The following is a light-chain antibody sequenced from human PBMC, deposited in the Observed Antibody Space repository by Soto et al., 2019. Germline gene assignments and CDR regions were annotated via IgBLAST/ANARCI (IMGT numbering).Light chain of an antibody. CDR3: QQYSSTFWT. J-gene: IGKJ1*01. V-gene: IGKV3-20*01. CDR1: QSISSSY. CDR2: GAS. Sequence: EIVLTQSPGTLSLSPGERTTLSCRASQSISSSYLAWYQQKPGQAPRLLVYGASSRATGIPDRFSGSGSGTDFTLTISRLEPEDFALYYCQQYSSTFWTLGQGTRWRSN.